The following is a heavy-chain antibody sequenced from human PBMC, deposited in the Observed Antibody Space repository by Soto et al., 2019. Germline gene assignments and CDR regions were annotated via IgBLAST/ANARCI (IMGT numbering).Heavy chain of an antibody. CDR2: ISSSGSHI. CDR3: ARDGGYSITASCYFINYRHHGLDV. D-gene: IGHD2-2*01. Sequence: XVSLRLSCEASRFTFSSYSMNCVCQTPGKGLEWVSSISSSGSHIYYADSVKGRFTISRDNAKKSLFLQMNSLRAEDTAVYYCARDGGYSITASCYFINYRHHGLDVWGKETTVTVSS. J-gene: IGHJ6*04. V-gene: IGHV3-21*01. CDR1: RFTFSSYS.